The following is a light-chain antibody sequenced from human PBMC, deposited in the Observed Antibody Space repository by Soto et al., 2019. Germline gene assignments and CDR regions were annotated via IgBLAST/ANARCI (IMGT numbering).Light chain of an antibody. CDR3: QSYDSSLSDHKYV. V-gene: IGLV1-40*01. CDR2: GNS. J-gene: IGLJ1*01. Sequence: QSALTRPPSVSGAPGQRVTISCTGSSSNIGAGYDVHWYQQLPGTAPKLLIYGNSNRPSGVPDRFSGSKSGTSASLAITGLQAEDEADYYCQSYDSSLSDHKYVFGTGSKVTVL. CDR1: SSNIGAGYD.